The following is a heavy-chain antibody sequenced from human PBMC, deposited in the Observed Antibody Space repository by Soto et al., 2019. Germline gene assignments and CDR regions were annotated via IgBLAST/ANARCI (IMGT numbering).Heavy chain of an antibody. V-gene: IGHV4-30-4*01. Sequence: QVQLQESGPGLVKPSQTLSLTCTVSGGSISSGDYYWSWIRQPPGKGLEWIGYIYYSGSTYYNPSLKSRVTISVDTSKNQFSLKLSSVTAADTAVYYCARSGYCTKGVCYTPFDYWGQGTLVTVSS. CDR2: IYYSGST. J-gene: IGHJ4*02. D-gene: IGHD2-8*01. CDR1: GGSISSGDYY. CDR3: ARSGYCTKGVCYTPFDY.